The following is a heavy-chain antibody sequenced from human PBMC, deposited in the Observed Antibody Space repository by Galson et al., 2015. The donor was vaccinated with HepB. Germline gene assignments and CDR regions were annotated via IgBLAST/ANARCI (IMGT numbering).Heavy chain of an antibody. V-gene: IGHV3-30-3*01. CDR3: ARPKGSGNYYNLAFDY. D-gene: IGHD3-10*01. CDR2: ISYDGSTK. CDR1: GFTFNNYV. J-gene: IGHJ4*02. Sequence: SLRLSCAASGFTFNNYVMHWVRQAPGKGLEWVAVISYDGSTKYYTDSVKGRFTMSRDDSKSTLYLQMNSLRPEDTAMYYCARPKGSGNYYNLAFDYCGQGLMLMGSS.